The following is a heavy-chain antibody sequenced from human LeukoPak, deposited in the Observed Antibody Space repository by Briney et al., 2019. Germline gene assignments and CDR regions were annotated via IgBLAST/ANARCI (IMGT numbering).Heavy chain of an antibody. J-gene: IGHJ5*02. D-gene: IGHD1-7*01. Sequence: SETLSLTCTVSGGSISSYYWSWIRQPPGKGLEWIGYIYYSGSTNYNPSLKSRVTISVDTSKNQFSLKLSSVTAADTAVYYCARDCCSGITGTTDWFDPWGQGTLVTVSS. CDR2: IYYSGST. CDR3: ARDCCSGITGTTDWFDP. V-gene: IGHV4-59*01. CDR1: GGSISSYY.